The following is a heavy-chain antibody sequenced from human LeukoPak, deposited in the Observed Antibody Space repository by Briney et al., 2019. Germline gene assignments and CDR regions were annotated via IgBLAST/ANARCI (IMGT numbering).Heavy chain of an antibody. J-gene: IGHJ3*02. D-gene: IGHD6-13*01. CDR2: ICSSSSYR. Sequence: GGSLRLSCAASGFTFSSYSMNWVRXAPGKXLEWVSSICSSSSYRYYADSVKGRFTISRDNAKNSLYLQLNTLRAEDTAVYYCARTIAASGTDSGSFDIWGQGTRVTVSS. CDR3: ARTIAASGTDSGSFDI. V-gene: IGHV3-21*01. CDR1: GFTFSSYS.